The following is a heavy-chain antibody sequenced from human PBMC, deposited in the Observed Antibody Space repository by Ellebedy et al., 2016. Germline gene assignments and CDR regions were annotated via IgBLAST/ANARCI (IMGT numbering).Heavy chain of an antibody. CDR3: ASSPPSYGMDV. J-gene: IGHJ6*02. V-gene: IGHV1-8*02. Sequence: ASVKVSCKASGYTFLGYYLHWVRQAPGQGLEWKGWMNPNSGNTDYAQEFQGRVSMTRDTSTDTAYMELSSLRSEDTAVYYCASSPPSYGMDVWGQGTTVTVSS. CDR1: GYTFLGYY. CDR2: MNPNSGNT.